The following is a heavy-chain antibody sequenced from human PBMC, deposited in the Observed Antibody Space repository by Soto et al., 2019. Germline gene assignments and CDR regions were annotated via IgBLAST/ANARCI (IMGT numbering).Heavy chain of an antibody. CDR1: GGTFDNFI. D-gene: IGHD1-26*01. Sequence: QVQLVQSGAEVKEPGSSVRVSCKASGGTFDNFIMNWVRQTPGQGLEWMGGIVPMLGTPTYAEKFKGRVTISATGSTSTMDMEVTSLRSEDTAIYYCARNGTYSSSLSQYSGMDVWGQGTTVTLSS. V-gene: IGHV1-69*01. J-gene: IGHJ6*02. CDR2: IVPMLGTP. CDR3: ARNGTYSSSLSQYSGMDV.